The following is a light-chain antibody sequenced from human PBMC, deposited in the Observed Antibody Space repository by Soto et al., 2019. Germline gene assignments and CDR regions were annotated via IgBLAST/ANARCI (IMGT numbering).Light chain of an antibody. CDR3: QSYDSSLSAWV. CDR1: NSNIGGGYD. Sequence: QSVLTQPPSVSGAPGQRVTISCTGSNSNIGGGYDVHWYQQLLGTAPKLLVYGNINRPSRVPDRFSGSKSDTSASLAITGLQAEDEADYYCQSYDSSLSAWVFGGGTKLTVL. V-gene: IGLV1-40*01. J-gene: IGLJ3*02. CDR2: GNI.